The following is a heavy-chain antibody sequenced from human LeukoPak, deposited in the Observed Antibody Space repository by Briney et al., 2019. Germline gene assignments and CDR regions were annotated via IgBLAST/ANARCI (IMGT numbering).Heavy chain of an antibody. Sequence: GGSLRLSCSASRFSFSTYAMSWVRQAPGQGLEWVSAIGASGGTTFYADSVKGRFTISRANSKNTLFLQMNSLRAEDTAVYYCAREVSVPSGGACGGACYWARPFDYWGQGTLVSVSS. V-gene: IGHV3-23*01. CDR2: IGASGGTT. CDR1: RFSFSTYA. D-gene: IGHD2-21*02. J-gene: IGHJ4*02. CDR3: AREVSVPSGGACGGACYWARPFDY.